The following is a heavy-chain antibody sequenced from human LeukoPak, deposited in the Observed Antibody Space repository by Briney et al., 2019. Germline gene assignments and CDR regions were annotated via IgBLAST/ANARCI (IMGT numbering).Heavy chain of an antibody. Sequence: SETLSLTCTVSGGSISSTSCYWGWIRQPPGEGLEWIGSIYYSGSTYYSTSLRSQVTISVDTSKNQFSLKMSSVTAADTAVYYCARQPPVAASGNFVDSWGQGTLVTVSS. CDR3: ARQPPVAASGNFVDS. J-gene: IGHJ4*02. D-gene: IGHD6-13*01. V-gene: IGHV4-39*01. CDR1: GGSISSTSCY. CDR2: IYYSGST.